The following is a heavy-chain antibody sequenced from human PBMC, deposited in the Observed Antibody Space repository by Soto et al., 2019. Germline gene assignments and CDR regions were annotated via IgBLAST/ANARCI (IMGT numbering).Heavy chain of an antibody. CDR2: IYHSGST. Sequence: PSETLSLTCTVSGGSVSGGSYYWNWIRQPPGKGLEWIGEIYHSGSTNYNPSLKSRVTISVDTSKNQFSLKLSSVTAADTAVYYCATRLAVAGTNLDYWGQGTLVT. CDR1: GGSVSGGSYY. CDR3: ATRLAVAGTNLDY. J-gene: IGHJ4*02. V-gene: IGHV4-61*01. D-gene: IGHD6-19*01.